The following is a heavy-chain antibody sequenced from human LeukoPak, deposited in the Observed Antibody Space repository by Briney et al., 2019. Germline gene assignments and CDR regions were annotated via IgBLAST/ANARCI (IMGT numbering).Heavy chain of an antibody. CDR1: GYTFTGYY. V-gene: IGHV1-2*04. J-gene: IGHJ6*02. D-gene: IGHD2-8*01. CDR3: ARGYCTNGVCYHYYYYYGMDV. Sequence: ASVKVSCKASGYTFTGYYMHWVRQAPGQGLEWMGWINPNSGGTNYAQKFQGWVTMTRDTSIRTAYMELSRLRSDDTAVYYCARGYCTNGVCYHYYYYYGMDVWGQGTTVTVSS. CDR2: INPNSGGT.